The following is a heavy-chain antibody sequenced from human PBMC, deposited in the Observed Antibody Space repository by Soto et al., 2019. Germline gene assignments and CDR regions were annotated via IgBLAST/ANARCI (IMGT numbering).Heavy chain of an antibody. J-gene: IGHJ6*02. Sequence: QVHLVQSGAEVKKPGASVKVSCKASGYTFTSYGITWVRQAPGQRLEWMGWSSAYNGNTNYAQQLQGRGTMTTDTSTSPAYMELRSLRSDDTAVYYCARDTGCGEADGWGQGTTVTVSS. V-gene: IGHV1-18*01. CDR2: SSAYNGNT. CDR1: GYTFTSYG. CDR3: ARDTGCGEADG. D-gene: IGHD3-10*01.